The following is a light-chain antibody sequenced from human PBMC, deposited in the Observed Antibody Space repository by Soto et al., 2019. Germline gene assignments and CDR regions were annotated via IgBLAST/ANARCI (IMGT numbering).Light chain of an antibody. CDR3: MHSTQTPYT. CDR2: EVS. CDR1: QRLLHSDGQTY. J-gene: IGKJ2*01. Sequence: DIVMTQTPLSLSVTPGQPASISCTSSQRLLHSDGQTYLFWYLQKTGQPPQLLIYEVSNRFSGMPDRSSGSESGTDFTLKISRVEAEDVGIYYVMHSTQTPYTLGQGNKLEIK. V-gene: IGKV2D-29*01.